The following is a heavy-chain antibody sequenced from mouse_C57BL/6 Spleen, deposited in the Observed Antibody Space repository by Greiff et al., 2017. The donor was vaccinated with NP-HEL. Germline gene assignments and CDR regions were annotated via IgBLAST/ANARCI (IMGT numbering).Heavy chain of an antibody. D-gene: IGHD4-1*01. CDR1: GFTFSSYA. J-gene: IGHJ2*01. CDR3: TRGVGREGGRDY. V-gene: IGHV5-9-1*02. CDR2: ISSGGDYI. Sequence: EVKLQESGEGLVKPGGSLKLSCAASGFTFSSYAMSWVRQTPEKRLEWVAYISSGGDYIYYADTVKGRFTISRDNARNTLHLQMSSLKSEDTAMYYCTRGVGREGGRDYWGQGTTLTVSS.